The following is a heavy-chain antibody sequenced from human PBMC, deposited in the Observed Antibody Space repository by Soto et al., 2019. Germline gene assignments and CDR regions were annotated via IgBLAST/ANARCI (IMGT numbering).Heavy chain of an antibody. J-gene: IGHJ3*01. Sequence: PSETVSLTCSVSGGCISRYYWSWIRQTAGKRLEWIGRMYHTGTTDYNPSLKRRLSMSVDTSKNQFSLRLSSVTAADTALYYCARDVGYTGYEQGNPFDLWGQGTMVTVSS. CDR1: GGCISRYY. D-gene: IGHD5-12*01. V-gene: IGHV4-4*07. CDR3: ARDVGYTGYEQGNPFDL. CDR2: MYHTGTT.